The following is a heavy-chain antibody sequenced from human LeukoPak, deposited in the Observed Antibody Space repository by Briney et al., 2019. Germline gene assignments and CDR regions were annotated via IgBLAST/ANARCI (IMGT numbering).Heavy chain of an antibody. V-gene: IGHV1-18*01. CDR1: GYTFTSYG. CDR2: ISAYNGNT. D-gene: IGHD1-14*01. J-gene: IGHJ6*02. CDR3: AREETHHVYYGMDV. Sequence: ASVKVSCKASGYTFTSYGISCVRQAPGQGLEWMGWISAYNGNTNYAQKVQGRVTMTTDTSTSTAYMELRSLRSDDTAVYYCAREETHHVYYGMDVWGQGTMVTVSS.